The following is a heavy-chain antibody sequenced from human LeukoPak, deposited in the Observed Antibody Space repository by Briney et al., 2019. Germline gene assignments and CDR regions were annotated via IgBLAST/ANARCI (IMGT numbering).Heavy chain of an antibody. J-gene: IGHJ6*03. V-gene: IGHV4-59*01. CDR3: ARGGGDFWSGYFSDYYMDV. CDR2: MYHSGST. D-gene: IGHD3-3*01. CDR1: GGSMSSFY. Sequence: SETLSLTCTVSGGSMSSFYWSWIRQPPGKGLEWIGYMYHSGSTNYNPSLKSRVTVSVDTSKNQFSLKLSSVTAADTAVYYCARGGGDFWSGYFSDYYMDVWGKGTTVTVSS.